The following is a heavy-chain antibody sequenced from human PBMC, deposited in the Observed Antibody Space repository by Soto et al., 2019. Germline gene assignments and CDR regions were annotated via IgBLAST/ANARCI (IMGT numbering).Heavy chain of an antibody. J-gene: IGHJ2*01. V-gene: IGHV3-30*18. Sequence: QVQLVESGGGVVQPGRSLRLSCAASGFTFSSYGMHWVRQAPGKGLEWVAVISYDGSNKYYADSVKGRFTISRDNSKNTLYLQIPSLSAEDTAVYYCAKDAIAAAGASVFGWYFDLWGRGTLVTVSS. CDR3: AKDAIAAAGASVFGWYFDL. D-gene: IGHD6-13*01. CDR2: ISYDGSNK. CDR1: GFTFSSYG.